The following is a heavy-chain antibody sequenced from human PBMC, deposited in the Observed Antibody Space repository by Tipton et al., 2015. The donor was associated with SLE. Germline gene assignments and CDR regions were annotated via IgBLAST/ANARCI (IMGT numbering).Heavy chain of an antibody. V-gene: IGHV4-4*02. D-gene: IGHD3-9*01. J-gene: IGHJ3*02. CDR3: ATPYYDILTGYDAFDI. Sequence: GLVKPSGTLSLTCAVCGGSISSSNWWSWIRQPPGKGLEWIGEINHSGSTNYNPSLKSRVTISVDTSKNQFSLKLSSVTAADTAVYYCATPYYDILTGYDAFDIWGQGTMVTVSS. CDR2: INHSGST. CDR1: GGSISSSNW.